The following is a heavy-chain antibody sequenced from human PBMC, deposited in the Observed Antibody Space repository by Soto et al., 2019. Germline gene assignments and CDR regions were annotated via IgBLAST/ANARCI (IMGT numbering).Heavy chain of an antibody. CDR1: GFPFRSYC. D-gene: IGHD3-16*01. CDR2: ISYDGSNK. V-gene: IGHV3-30*18. CDR3: TNVRWGIYYRFDY. J-gene: IGHJ4*02. Sequence: PGGSLRLSFAASGFPFRSYCMHWVRPAPGKGLEWVAVISYDGSNKYYADSVKGRFTISRDNSKNTLYLQMNSLRAEDTADYYCTNVRWGIYYRFDYWGQGTLVTVSS.